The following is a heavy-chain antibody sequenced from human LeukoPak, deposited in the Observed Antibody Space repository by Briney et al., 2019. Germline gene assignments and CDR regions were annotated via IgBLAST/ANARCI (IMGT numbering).Heavy chain of an antibody. J-gene: IGHJ4*02. D-gene: IGHD2-2*01. CDR3: ARLEAGIVAVPARQPRPPPPRYCDY. V-gene: IGHV4-59*02. Sequence: SETLSLTCTVSGGFVSRESWTRIRQFPDKRLEWIGYISHSGASDYKPSLESRVTISRDTPKNQFFLNLNAVTAADTAVYFCARLEAGIVAVPARQPRPPPPRYCDYWGQGILVTVSS. CDR2: ISHSGAS. CDR1: GGFVSRES.